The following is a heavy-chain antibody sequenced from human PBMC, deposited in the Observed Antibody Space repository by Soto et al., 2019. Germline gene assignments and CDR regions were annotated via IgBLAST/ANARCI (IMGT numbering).Heavy chain of an antibody. Sequence: EVQLLESGGGLVQPGGSLRLSCAASGFTFSSYAMSWVRQAPGKGLEWVSAISGSGGSTYYADSVKGRFTISRDNSKNTLYLQMNRLRAEDTAVYYCAKDRLNTLRGYYSYYRGQGTLVTVSS. CDR2: ISGSGGST. J-gene: IGHJ4*02. V-gene: IGHV3-23*01. CDR1: GFTFSSYA. CDR3: AKDRLNTLRGYYSYY. D-gene: IGHD3-22*01.